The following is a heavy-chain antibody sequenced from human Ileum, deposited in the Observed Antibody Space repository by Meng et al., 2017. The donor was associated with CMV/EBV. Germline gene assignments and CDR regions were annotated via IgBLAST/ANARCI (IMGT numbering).Heavy chain of an antibody. CDR3: ARDGDYIRPDY. J-gene: IGHJ4*02. D-gene: IGHD4-11*01. CDR2: ISSSSSST. Sequence: QVELVESGGGLGKPGGSLRLSCAVSGFTFSNYYMGWIRQAPGKGLGWVSYISSSSSSTNYAESVKGRFTISRDNAKNSLYLQMNSLGADDTAVNYCARDGDYIRPDYWGQGTLVTVSS. V-gene: IGHV3-11*05. CDR1: GFTFSNYY.